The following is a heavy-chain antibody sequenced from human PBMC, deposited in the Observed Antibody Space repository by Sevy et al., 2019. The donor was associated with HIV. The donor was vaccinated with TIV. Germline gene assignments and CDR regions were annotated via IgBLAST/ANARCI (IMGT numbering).Heavy chain of an antibody. CDR1: GFTFTSSA. CDR2: IVVGSGNT. J-gene: IGHJ4*02. D-gene: IGHD3-3*01. V-gene: IGHV1-58*01. Sequence: ASVKVSCKASGFTFTSSAVQWVRQARGQRLEWIGWIVVGSGNTNYAQKFQERVTITRDMSTSTAYMELSSLRSEDTAVYYCAKDLQAGNHYDFWSGYLPDYWGQGTLVTVSS. CDR3: AKDLQAGNHYDFWSGYLPDY.